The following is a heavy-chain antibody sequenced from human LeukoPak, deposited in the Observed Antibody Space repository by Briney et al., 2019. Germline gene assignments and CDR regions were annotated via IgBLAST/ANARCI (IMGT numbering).Heavy chain of an antibody. D-gene: IGHD2-8*01. Sequence: GGSLRLSCAASGFTFSSFNMNWVRQAPGKGLEWVSSISSTGTDLYYADSVKGRFTISRDSAKNSLYLQMNGLRAEDTAVYYCARDLGYGTIGLFHYFGYWGQGTLVTVSS. CDR3: ARDLGYGTIGLFHYFGY. J-gene: IGHJ4*02. V-gene: IGHV3-21*01. CDR2: ISSTGTDL. CDR1: GFTFSSFN.